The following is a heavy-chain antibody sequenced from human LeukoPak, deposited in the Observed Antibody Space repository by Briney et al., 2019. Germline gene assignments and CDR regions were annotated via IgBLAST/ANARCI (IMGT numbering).Heavy chain of an antibody. V-gene: IGHV1-69*01. J-gene: IGHJ1*01. CDR2: IIPIFGTA. CDR1: GGTFSSYA. Sequence: ASVKVSCKASGGTFSSYAISWVRQAPGQGLEWMGGIIPIFGTANYAQKFQGRVTITADESTSTAYMELSSLRFEDTAVYYCARDSSEFWSLIPHWGQGTLVTVSS. D-gene: IGHD3-3*01. CDR3: ARDSSEFWSLIPH.